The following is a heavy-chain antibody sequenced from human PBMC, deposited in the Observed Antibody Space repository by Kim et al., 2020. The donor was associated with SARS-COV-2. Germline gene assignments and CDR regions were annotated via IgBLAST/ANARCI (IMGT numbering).Heavy chain of an antibody. Sequence: SETLSLTCTVSGDSISSSSYCWGWIRQSPGKGLEWIGSIYYSGSTYYNPSLKSRVTISVDTSKNQFSLKLSSVTAADTAVYYCARTLSGSGRLYDFWGQGTMVTVSS. D-gene: IGHD3-10*01. CDR3: ARTLSGSGRLYDF. J-gene: IGHJ3*01. V-gene: IGHV4-39*01. CDR2: IYYSGST. CDR1: GDSISSSSYC.